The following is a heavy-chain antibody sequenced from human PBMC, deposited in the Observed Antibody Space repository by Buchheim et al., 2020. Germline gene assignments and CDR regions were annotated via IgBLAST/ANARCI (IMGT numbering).Heavy chain of an antibody. CDR1: GFTFSSYG. Sequence: QVQLVESGGGVVQPGRCLRLSCAASGFTFSSYGMPWVRQAPGKGLEWVAAISYDGSNKYYADSVKGRFTISSDNSQNTLYLQMNCLRAEDTAVYYCAKDPYDFWSGDYNYYYYMDVWGKGTT. V-gene: IGHV3-30*18. D-gene: IGHD3-3*01. J-gene: IGHJ6*03. CDR3: AKDPYDFWSGDYNYYYYMDV. CDR2: ISYDGSNK.